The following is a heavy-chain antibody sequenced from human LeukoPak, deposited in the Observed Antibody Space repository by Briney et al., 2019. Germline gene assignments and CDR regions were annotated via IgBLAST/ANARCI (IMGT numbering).Heavy chain of an antibody. CDR1: GFTFSTYA. CDR2: ISGSGGGT. D-gene: IGHD1-26*01. CDR3: ATGVGATYFDY. J-gene: IGHJ4*02. V-gene: IGHV3-23*01. Sequence: GGSLRLSCAASGFTFSTYAMSWVRQAAGKGLEWVSLISGSGGGTYYADSVKGRFTISRDNSKNTLYLQLNSLRAEDTAVYYCATGVGATYFDYWGQGTLVTVSS.